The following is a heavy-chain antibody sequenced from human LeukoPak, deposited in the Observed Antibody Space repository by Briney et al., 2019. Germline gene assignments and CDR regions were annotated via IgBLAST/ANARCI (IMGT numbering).Heavy chain of an antibody. J-gene: IGHJ4*02. CDR3: AREVEDGNYYDSSGYFDY. CDR2: MNPSGGST. V-gene: IGHV1-46*01. Sequence: ASVKVSCTASGYAFTSYYMHWVRQAPGHGLEWMGIMNPSGGSTNYAQKFTGRATMTRDMSTSTVYMELSRLRSYDTAVYYCAREVEDGNYYDSSGYFDYWGQGTLVTVSS. D-gene: IGHD3-22*01. CDR1: GYAFTSYY.